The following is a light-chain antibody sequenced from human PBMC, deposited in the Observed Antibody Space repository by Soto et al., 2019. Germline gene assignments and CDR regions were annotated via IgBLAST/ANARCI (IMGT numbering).Light chain of an antibody. V-gene: IGKV1-5*03. CDR1: QTISSW. CDR2: KAS. J-gene: IGKJ1*01. CDR3: QHYNSYSEA. Sequence: DIQMTQSPSTLSGSVGDRVTITCRASQTISSWLPWYQQKPGKAPKLLIYKASTLKSGVPSRFSGSGSGTEFTLTISRLQPDDFATYYCQHYNSYSEAFGQGTKVDIK.